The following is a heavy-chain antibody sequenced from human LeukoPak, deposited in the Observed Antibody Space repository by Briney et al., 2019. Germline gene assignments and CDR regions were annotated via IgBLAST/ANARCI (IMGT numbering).Heavy chain of an antibody. J-gene: IGHJ6*03. CDR1: GYTFTSYD. V-gene: IGHV1-8*01. CDR3: ARGISAYYYYYYMDV. Sequence: ASVKVSCKASGYTFTSYDINWVRQATGQGLEWMGWMNPNSGNTGYVQKFQGRVTMTRNTSISTAYMELSSLRSEDTAVYYCARGISAYYYYYYMDVWGKGTTITVSS. D-gene: IGHD6-25*01. CDR2: MNPNSGNT.